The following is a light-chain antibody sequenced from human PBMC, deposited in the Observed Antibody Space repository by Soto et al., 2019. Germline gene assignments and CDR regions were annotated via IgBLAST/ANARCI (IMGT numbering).Light chain of an antibody. CDR1: SSDVGGYNY. V-gene: IGLV2-14*01. CDR2: EVS. CDR3: SSYTSSSTPYVV. Sequence: QSALTQPASVSGSPGQSITISCTGTSSDVGGYNYVSWYQQHPGKAPKLVIYEVSNRPSGVSNRFSGSKSGNKASLTISGLQAEDEADYYCSSYTSSSTPYVVFGGGTKLTVL. J-gene: IGLJ2*01.